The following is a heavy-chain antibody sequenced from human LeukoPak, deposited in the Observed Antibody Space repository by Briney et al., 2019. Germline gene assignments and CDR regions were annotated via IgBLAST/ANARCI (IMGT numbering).Heavy chain of an antibody. D-gene: IGHD4-11*01. CDR3: AKDYSNYPYYFDY. V-gene: IGHV3-23*01. J-gene: IGHJ4*02. CDR1: GFTFDDYG. CDR2: ISGSGGST. Sequence: QAGGSLRLSCAASGFTFDDYGMSWVRQAPGKGLEWVSAISGSGGSTYYADSVKGRFTISRDNSKNTLYLQMNSLRAEDTAVYYCAKDYSNYPYYFDYWAQGTLVTVSS.